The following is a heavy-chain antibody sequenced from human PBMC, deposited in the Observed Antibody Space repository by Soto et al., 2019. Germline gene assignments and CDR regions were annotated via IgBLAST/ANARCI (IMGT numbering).Heavy chain of an antibody. CDR2: ISYDGSNK. D-gene: IGHD2-2*01. Sequence: PGGSLRLSCAASGFTFSSYAMYWVRQAPGKGLEWVAVISYDGSNKYYADSVKGRFTISRDNSKNTLYLQMNSLRAEDTAVYYCARDIISVVPAVPLGHYYYYYGMYVWGQGTTVTVSS. J-gene: IGHJ6*02. CDR1: GFTFSSYA. CDR3: ARDIISVVPAVPLGHYYYYYGMYV. V-gene: IGHV3-30-3*01.